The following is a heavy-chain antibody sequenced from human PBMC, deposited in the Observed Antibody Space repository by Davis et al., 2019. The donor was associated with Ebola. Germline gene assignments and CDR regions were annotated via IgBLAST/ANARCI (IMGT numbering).Heavy chain of an antibody. Sequence: GESLKISCAASGFTFSSYGMHWVRQAPGKGLEWVANIKQDGSEKYYVDSVKGRFTISRDNAKNSLYLQMNSLRAEDTAVYYCARGPSSGVDIVVVPAAISYAFDIWGQGTMVTVSS. CDR2: IKQDGSEK. CDR1: GFTFSSYG. D-gene: IGHD2-2*02. J-gene: IGHJ3*02. V-gene: IGHV3-7*01. CDR3: ARGPSSGVDIVVVPAAISYAFDI.